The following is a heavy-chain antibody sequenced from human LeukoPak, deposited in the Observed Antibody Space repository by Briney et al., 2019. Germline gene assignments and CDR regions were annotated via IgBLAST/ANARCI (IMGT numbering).Heavy chain of an antibody. J-gene: IGHJ4*02. CDR1: GGSISSYC. V-gene: IGHV4-59*01. D-gene: IGHD5-18*01. CDR2: IYYSGSS. Sequence: PSETLSLTCTVSGGSISSYCWGWIRQPPGKGLEWIGYIYYSGSSNYNPSLKSRVTISVDTSKNQFSLKLSSVTAADTVVYYCASGVDTSMVNYWGQGTLVTVSS. CDR3: ASGVDTSMVNY.